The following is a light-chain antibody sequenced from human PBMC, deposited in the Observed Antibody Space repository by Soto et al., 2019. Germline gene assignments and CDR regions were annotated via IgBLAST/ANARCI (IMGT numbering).Light chain of an antibody. Sequence: EIVLTQSPGTLSLSPGERATLSCRASQSVSSSYLAWYQQTRGQSPRLLIYGASNRATGIPDRFSGSGSGTDFTLAISRLEPEDFAVYYCQQYGSSPVTFGGGTKVEIK. CDR1: QSVSSSY. J-gene: IGKJ4*01. V-gene: IGKV3-20*01. CDR3: QQYGSSPVT. CDR2: GAS.